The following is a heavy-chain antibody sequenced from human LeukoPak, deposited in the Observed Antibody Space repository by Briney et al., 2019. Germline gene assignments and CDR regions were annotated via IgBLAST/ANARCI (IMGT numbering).Heavy chain of an antibody. CDR2: INHSGST. CDR3: ATAGGLPPGYSSSSA. D-gene: IGHD6-13*01. V-gene: IGHV4-34*01. Sequence: SETLSLTCAVYGGSFSGYYWSWIRQPPGKGLEWIGEINHSGSTNYNPSLKSRVTISVDTSKNQFSLKLSSVTAADTAVYYCATAGGLPPGYSSSSAWGQGTLVTVSS. CDR1: GGSFSGYY. J-gene: IGHJ5*02.